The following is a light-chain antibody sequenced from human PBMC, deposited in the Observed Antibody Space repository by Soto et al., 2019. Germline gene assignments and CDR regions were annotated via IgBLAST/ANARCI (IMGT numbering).Light chain of an antibody. CDR3: QTWGTGILV. V-gene: IGLV4-69*01. CDR1: SGHSSYA. J-gene: IGLJ3*02. Sequence: QLVLTQSPSASASLGASVKLTCTLSSGHSSYAIAWHQQQPEKGPRYLMKLNSDGSPSKGDGIPDRFSGSSSGAERYLTISSLQSEDDADYYCQTWGTGILVFGGGTKLAVL. CDR2: LNSDGSP.